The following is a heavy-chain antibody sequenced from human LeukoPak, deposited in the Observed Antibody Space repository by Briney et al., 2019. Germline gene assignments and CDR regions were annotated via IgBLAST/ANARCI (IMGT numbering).Heavy chain of an antibody. Sequence: ASVKVSCKASGYTFTGYFMHWVRQAPGQGLEWMGWINPNSGGTNYAQKFQGRVTMTRDTSISTAYMELSRLRSDDTAVYYCARGGITMIVVATFDYWGQGTLVTVSS. V-gene: IGHV1-2*02. J-gene: IGHJ4*02. CDR2: INPNSGGT. CDR1: GYTFTGYF. D-gene: IGHD3-22*01. CDR3: ARGGITMIVVATFDY.